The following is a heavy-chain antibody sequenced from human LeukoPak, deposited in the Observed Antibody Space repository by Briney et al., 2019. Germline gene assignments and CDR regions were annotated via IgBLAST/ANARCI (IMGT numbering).Heavy chain of an antibody. CDR1: GFTFSSYW. V-gene: IGHV3-7*01. CDR2: IKQDGSEK. J-gene: IGHJ4*02. D-gene: IGHD3-22*01. Sequence: HSGGSLRLSCAASGFTFSSYWMSWVRQAPGKGLGWVANIKQDGSEKYYVDSVKGRFTISRDNAKNSLYLQMNSLRAEDTAVYYCARNYYDSSGYWTPDYWGQGTLVTVSS. CDR3: ARNYYDSSGYWTPDY.